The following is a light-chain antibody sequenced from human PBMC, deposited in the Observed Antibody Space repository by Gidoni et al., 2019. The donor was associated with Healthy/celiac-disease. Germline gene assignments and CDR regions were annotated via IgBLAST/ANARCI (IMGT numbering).Light chain of an antibody. V-gene: IGLV3-1*01. J-gene: IGLJ2*01. CDR3: QAWYSSHVV. CDR1: KCGDKY. Sequence: SYELTQPPSVSVSPGQTASITCSGDKCGDKYACWSQQKPGQSPVLVIYQDSKRPSGIPERFSGSNSWNTATLTIIGTQAMDEADYYCQAWYSSHVVFGGGTKLTVL. CDR2: QDS.